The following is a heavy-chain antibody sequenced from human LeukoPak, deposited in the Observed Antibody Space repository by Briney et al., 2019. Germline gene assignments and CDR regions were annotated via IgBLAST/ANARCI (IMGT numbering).Heavy chain of an antibody. CDR3: AKVPTTYYYDSSGFTRHPYYFDY. CDR1: GFTFSSYA. Sequence: GGSLRLSCAASGFTFSSYAMSWVRQAPGKGLEWVSAISGSGGSTYYADSVKGRFTISRDNSKNTLYLQMNSLRAEDTAVYYCAKVPTTYYYDSSGFTRHPYYFDYWGQGTLVTVSS. D-gene: IGHD3-22*01. CDR2: ISGSGGST. J-gene: IGHJ4*02. V-gene: IGHV3-23*01.